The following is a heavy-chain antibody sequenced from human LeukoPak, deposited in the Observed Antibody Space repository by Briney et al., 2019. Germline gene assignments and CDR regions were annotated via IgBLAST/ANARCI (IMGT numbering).Heavy chain of an antibody. CDR1: GFTFSNAW. D-gene: IGHD4-17*01. CDR2: IKSKTDGGTT. J-gene: IGHJ4*02. CDR3: TTGYGDVSFHY. Sequence: KSGGSLRLSCAASGFTFSNAWMSWVRQAPGKGLEWVGRIKSKTDGGTTDYAAPVKGRFTISRDYSKNTLYLQMNSLKTEDTAVYYCTTGYGDVSFHYWGQGTLVTVSS. V-gene: IGHV3-15*01.